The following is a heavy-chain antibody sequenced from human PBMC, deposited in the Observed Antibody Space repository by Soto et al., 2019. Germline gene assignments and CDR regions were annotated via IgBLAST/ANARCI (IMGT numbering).Heavy chain of an antibody. CDR2: MNPNSGNT. J-gene: IGHJ4*02. V-gene: IGHV1-8*01. CDR1: GYTFTSYD. CDR3: ATPGLSTHFFDY. D-gene: IGHD3-16*02. Sequence: QVQLVQSGAEVKKPGASVKVSCKASGYTFTSYDINWVRQATGQGLEWMGWMNPNSGNTGYAQKFQGRVTMTRNTSIRTAYMELSRLRSEDTAVYYCATPGLSTHFFDYWGQGTLVTVSS.